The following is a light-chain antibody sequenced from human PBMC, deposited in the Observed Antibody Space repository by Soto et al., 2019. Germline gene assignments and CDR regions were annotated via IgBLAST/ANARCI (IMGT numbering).Light chain of an antibody. Sequence: QSVLTQPASVSGSPGQSITISCTGTSSDIGGYKYVSWYQQYPGKAPKLMIYEVSNRPSGVSNRFSGSKSGNTASLTISGLQAGDEADYYCSSHTSSNTWVFGGGTQLTVL. CDR3: SSHTSSNTWV. V-gene: IGLV2-14*01. CDR1: SSDIGGYKY. J-gene: IGLJ7*01. CDR2: EVS.